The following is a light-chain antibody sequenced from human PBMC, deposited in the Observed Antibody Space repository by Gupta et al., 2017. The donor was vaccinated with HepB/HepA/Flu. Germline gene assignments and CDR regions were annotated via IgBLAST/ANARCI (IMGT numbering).Light chain of an antibody. Sequence: IVLTQSPGTLSFSPGERSTLSCRASQSVSSTYLAWYQQKPGQAPRLLIYGASNRATGIPDRFSGSGSGTDFTLTISRLEPEDFAVYYCQQDGSLPRTFGQGTKVEIK. CDR2: GAS. J-gene: IGKJ1*01. CDR1: QSVSSTY. CDR3: QQDGSLPRT. V-gene: IGKV3-20*01.